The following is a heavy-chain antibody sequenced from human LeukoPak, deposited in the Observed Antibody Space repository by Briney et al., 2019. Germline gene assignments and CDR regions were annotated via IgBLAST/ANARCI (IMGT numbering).Heavy chain of an antibody. CDR1: GFTFSSYG. Sequence: GGSLRLSCAASGFTFSSYGMHWVRQAPGKGLEWVAVISYDGSNKYYADSVKGRFTISRDNSKNTLYLQMNSLRAEDTAVYYCAKEALRENDYGDYTSDYWGQGTLVTVSS. J-gene: IGHJ4*02. D-gene: IGHD4-17*01. CDR2: ISYDGSNK. V-gene: IGHV3-30*18. CDR3: AKEALRENDYGDYTSDY.